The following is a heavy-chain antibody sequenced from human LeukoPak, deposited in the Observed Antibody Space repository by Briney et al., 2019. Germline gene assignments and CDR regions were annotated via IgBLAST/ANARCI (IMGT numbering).Heavy chain of an antibody. V-gene: IGHV3-23*01. Sequence: GGSLRLSCAASGFTFSNFAMTWVRQAPGKGLEWVSCISGSGCSRYYVNSVKGRFTIYRDKSTNTLYLQMNNLRAGDTAVYYCAKGVDASGIYYYFYMDVWGKGTTVSVSS. CDR2: ISGSGCSR. CDR1: GFTFSNFA. D-gene: IGHD3-16*01. J-gene: IGHJ6*03. CDR3: AKGVDASGIYYYFYMDV.